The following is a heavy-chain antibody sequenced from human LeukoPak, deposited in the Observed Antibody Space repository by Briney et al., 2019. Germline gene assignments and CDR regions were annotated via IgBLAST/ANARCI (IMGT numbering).Heavy chain of an antibody. V-gene: IGHV3-30-3*01. CDR1: GFTFSSYA. J-gene: IGHJ5*02. CDR2: ISYDGSNK. Sequence: GGSLRLSCAASGFTFSSYAMHWVRQAPGKGLEWVAVISYDGSNKYYADSVKGRFTISRDNAKNSLYLQMNSLRAEDMALYYCAKDIGSEVAGQYNWFDPWGQGTLVTVSS. D-gene: IGHD6-19*01. CDR3: AKDIGSEVAGQYNWFDP.